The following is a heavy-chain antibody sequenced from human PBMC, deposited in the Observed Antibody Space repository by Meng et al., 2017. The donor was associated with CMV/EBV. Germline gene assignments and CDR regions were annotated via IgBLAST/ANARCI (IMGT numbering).Heavy chain of an antibody. CDR1: GGSISSSNW. J-gene: IGHJ4*02. D-gene: IGHD5-24*01. CDR3: AGDNGVDGYGFFGY. CDR2: IYHSGST. V-gene: IGHV4-4*02. Sequence: SETLSLTCAVSGGSISSSNWWSWVRQPPGKGLEWIGEIYHSGSTNYNPSLKSRVTISVDKSKNQFSLKLSSVTAADTAVYYCAGDNGVDGYGFFGYWGQGTLVTVSS.